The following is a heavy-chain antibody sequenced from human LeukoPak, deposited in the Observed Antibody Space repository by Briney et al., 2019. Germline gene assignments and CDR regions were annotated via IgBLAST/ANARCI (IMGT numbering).Heavy chain of an antibody. CDR3: AREDYGEHYFDY. Sequence: PGRSLRLSCAASGFTFSSYAMHWVRQAPGKGLEWVAIISYDGSKKNYADSVKGRFTISRDNSKNTLYLQMNSLRAEDTAVYDCAREDYGEHYFDYWGQGTLVTVSS. V-gene: IGHV3-30*04. D-gene: IGHD4-17*01. J-gene: IGHJ4*02. CDR2: ISYDGSKK. CDR1: GFTFSSYA.